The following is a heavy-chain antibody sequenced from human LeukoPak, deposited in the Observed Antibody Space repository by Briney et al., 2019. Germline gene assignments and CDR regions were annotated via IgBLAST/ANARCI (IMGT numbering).Heavy chain of an antibody. CDR3: ARDYRSVVTGTTDYYGMDV. Sequence: ASVKVSCKASGYTFTSYGISWVRQAPGQGLEWMGWISAYNGNTNYAQKLQGRVTMTTDTSTSTAYMELRSLRSDDTAVYYCARDYRSVVTGTTDYYGMDVWGQGTTVTVSS. V-gene: IGHV1-18*01. D-gene: IGHD1-7*01. J-gene: IGHJ6*02. CDR1: GYTFTSYG. CDR2: ISAYNGNT.